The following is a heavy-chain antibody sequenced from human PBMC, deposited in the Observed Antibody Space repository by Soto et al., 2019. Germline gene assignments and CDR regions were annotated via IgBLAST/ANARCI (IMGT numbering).Heavy chain of an antibody. CDR1: GGSISSSSSN. CDR3: ARGVRGESPSMDV. Sequence: QLQLQESGPGLLKPSETLSLTCTVSGGSISSSSSNWAWVRLPPGKGLEWIGTIYSSGSTFYNPAIRSVVTTSVDTSNSQFSLNLRSVTAADTAVYYCARGVRGESPSMDVWGQGATVTVSS. D-gene: IGHD3-10*01. CDR2: IYSSGST. J-gene: IGHJ6*02. V-gene: IGHV4-39*01.